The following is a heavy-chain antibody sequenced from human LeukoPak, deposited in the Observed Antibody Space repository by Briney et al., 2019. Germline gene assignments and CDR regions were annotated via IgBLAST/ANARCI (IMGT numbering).Heavy chain of an antibody. Sequence: GGSLRLSCAASGFTLSSYWMSWVRQAPGKGLEWVANIKQDGSEKYYVDSVKGRFTISRDNAKNSLYLQMNSLRVEDTAVYYCARRYFDYWGQGTVVTVSS. J-gene: IGHJ4*02. V-gene: IGHV3-7*03. CDR3: ARRYFDY. CDR2: IKQDGSEK. CDR1: GFTLSSYW.